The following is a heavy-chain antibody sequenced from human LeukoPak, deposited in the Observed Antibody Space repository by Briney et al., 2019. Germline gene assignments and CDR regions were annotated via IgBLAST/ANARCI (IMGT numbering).Heavy chain of an antibody. CDR2: ISSSSSYI. D-gene: IGHD3-10*01. CDR3: ARDQYGSGSYYRHLYYYYYYYMDV. Sequence: GGSLRLSCAASGFTFSSYSMNWVRQAPGKGLERVSSISSSSSYIYYADSVKGRFTISRDNAKNSLYLQMNSLRAEDTAVYYCARDQYGSGSYYRHLYYYYYYYMDVWGKGTTVTVSS. J-gene: IGHJ6*03. CDR1: GFTFSSYS. V-gene: IGHV3-21*01.